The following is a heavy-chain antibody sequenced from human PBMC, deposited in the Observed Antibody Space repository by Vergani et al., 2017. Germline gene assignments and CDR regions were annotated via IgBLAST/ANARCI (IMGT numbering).Heavy chain of an antibody. J-gene: IGHJ6*03. V-gene: IGHV7-4-1*02. CDR1: GYTFTSYA. CDR3: ARGGCSGGSCYSPIFDYDYYMDV. CDR2: INTNTGNP. D-gene: IGHD2-15*01. Sequence: QVQLVQSGSELKKPGASVKVSCKASGYTFTSYAMNWVRQAPGQGLEWMGWINTNTGNPTYAQGFTGRFVFSLDTSVSTAYLQISSLKAEDTAVYYCARGGCSGGSCYSPIFDYDYYMDVWGKGP.